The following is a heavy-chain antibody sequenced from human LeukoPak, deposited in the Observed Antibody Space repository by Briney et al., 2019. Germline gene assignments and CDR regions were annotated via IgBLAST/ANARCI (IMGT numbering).Heavy chain of an antibody. CDR3: VRDHVGGSCVDCPLGDAFDT. D-gene: IGHD2-15*01. Sequence: QTGRSLRLSCAASGFTFDEYAMHWVRQAPGKGLEWVSGISWSRHIIEYADSVRGRFTISRDNAKNSLFLQMNSLRAEDSAMYYCVRDHVGGSCVDCPLGDAFDTWGQGTMVTVSS. CDR2: ISWSRHII. CDR1: GFTFDEYA. V-gene: IGHV3-9*01. J-gene: IGHJ3*02.